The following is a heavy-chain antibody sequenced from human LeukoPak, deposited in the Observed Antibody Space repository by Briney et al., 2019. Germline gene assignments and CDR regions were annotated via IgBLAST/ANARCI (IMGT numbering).Heavy chain of an antibody. V-gene: IGHV3-21*01. J-gene: IGHJ5*02. Sequence: GASLSLSCAASGFNFSRHNMGWVRQAPEKGLGWVASISTGNTYIYWADSVKGRFTISRDNAKNSVYLQMNTLRADDTAVYYCARASDNWFDPWGQGTLVTVSS. CDR1: GFNFSRHN. CDR2: ISTGNTYI. CDR3: ARASDNWFDP.